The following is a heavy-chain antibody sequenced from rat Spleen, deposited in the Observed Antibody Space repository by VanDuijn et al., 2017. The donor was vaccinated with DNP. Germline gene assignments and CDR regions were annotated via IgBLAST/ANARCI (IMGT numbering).Heavy chain of an antibody. V-gene: IGHV5-7*01. D-gene: IGHD1-6*01. CDR3: ATHQGVRIITPYNWFAY. CDR1: GFTFSDYN. CDR2: VSYDGSST. J-gene: IGHJ3*01. Sequence: EVQLVESGGGLVQPGRSLKLSCAASGFTFSDYNMAWVRQAPKKGLEWVATVSYDGSSTYYRDSVKGRFTVSRDNARSTLYLQMDSLRSEDTATYYCATHQGVRIITPYNWFAYWGQGTLVTVSS.